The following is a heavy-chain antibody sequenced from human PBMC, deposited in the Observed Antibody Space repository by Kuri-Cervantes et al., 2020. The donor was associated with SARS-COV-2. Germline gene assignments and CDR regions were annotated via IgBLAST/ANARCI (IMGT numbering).Heavy chain of an antibody. D-gene: IGHD3-10*01. Sequence: GGSLRLSCAASGFTVSNYAVSWVRQAPGKGLEWVSLISGSGGSTYYADSVKGRFTISRDNSKNTLCLQMNSMRAEDTSVYYCAKDLGHYGSGSDAFGYWGQGTLVTVSS. CDR3: AKDLGHYGSGSDAFGY. J-gene: IGHJ4*02. V-gene: IGHV3-23*01. CDR2: ISGSGGST. CDR1: GFTVSNYA.